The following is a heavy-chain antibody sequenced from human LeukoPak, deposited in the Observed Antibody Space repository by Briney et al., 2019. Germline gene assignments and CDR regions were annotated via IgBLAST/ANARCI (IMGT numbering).Heavy chain of an antibody. CDR1: GDSIASTIYY. D-gene: IGHD6-13*01. CDR2: IYYSGST. Sequence: SETLSLTCSVSGDSIASTIYYWGWIRQPPGKGLEWIGNIYYSGSTYYTPSLKSRVIISIDTSKNQFSLKVAAVTAADTAVYYCANQGYSSSWYHFDYWGQGTLVTVSS. CDR3: ANQGYSSSWYHFDY. V-gene: IGHV4-39*07. J-gene: IGHJ4*02.